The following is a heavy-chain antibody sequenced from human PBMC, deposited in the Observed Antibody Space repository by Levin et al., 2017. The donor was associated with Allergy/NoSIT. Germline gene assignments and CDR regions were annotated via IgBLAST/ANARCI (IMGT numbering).Heavy chain of an antibody. V-gene: IGHV3-30*18. J-gene: IGHJ3*02. Sequence: TLSSAASGFTSRRYGMHWVRQAPGKGLEWFFFLSSSFLPPFSSSSFKGRFTISRDNSKTTLDLQMNSLRAEDTAVYYCAKDVYGSGWYPLGNDAFEMWGQGTKVSVSS. D-gene: IGHD6-19*01. CDR3: AKDVYGSGWYPLGNDAFEM. CDR1: GFTSRRYG. CDR2: LSSSFLPP.